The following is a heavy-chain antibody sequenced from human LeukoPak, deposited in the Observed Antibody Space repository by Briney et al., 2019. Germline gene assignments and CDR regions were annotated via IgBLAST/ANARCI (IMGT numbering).Heavy chain of an antibody. Sequence: PGGPLKLSCAASGFTFSSYSMNWVRQAPGKGLEWVSSISSSSSYIYYADSVKGRFTISRDNAKNSLYLQMNSLRAEDTAVYYCARDSSPYDSSGLTVDYWGQGTLVTVSS. V-gene: IGHV3-21*01. CDR3: ARDSSPYDSSGLTVDY. J-gene: IGHJ4*02. CDR2: ISSSSSYI. CDR1: GFTFSSYS. D-gene: IGHD3-22*01.